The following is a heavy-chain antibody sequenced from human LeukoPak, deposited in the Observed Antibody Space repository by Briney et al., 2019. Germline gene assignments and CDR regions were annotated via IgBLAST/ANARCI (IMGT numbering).Heavy chain of an antibody. V-gene: IGHV3-30-3*01. CDR1: GFTFSEYA. CDR3: ARPAYYGSGSYDY. D-gene: IGHD3-10*01. Sequence: GGSLRLSCAASGFTFSEYAMHWVRQAPGKGLEWVAVISYDGRQKYYADSVKGRFTISRDNSKNTLYLQMNSLRAEDTAVYYCARPAYYGSGSYDYWGQGTLVTVSS. CDR2: ISYDGRQK. J-gene: IGHJ4*02.